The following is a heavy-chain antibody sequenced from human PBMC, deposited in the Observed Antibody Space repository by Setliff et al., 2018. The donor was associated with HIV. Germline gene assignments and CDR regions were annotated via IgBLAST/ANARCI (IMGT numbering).Heavy chain of an antibody. CDR3: AKGAVPAAIGGYYFDS. J-gene: IGHJ4*02. V-gene: IGHV3-15*01. D-gene: IGHD2-2*01. CDR1: GFTFSNAW. Sequence: GGSLRLSCAASGFTFSNAWMSWVRQAPGKGLEWVGRIKSKTDGGTTDYAAPVKGRFTISRDDSKNTLYLQMNSLRAEDTAVYFCAKGAVPAAIGGYYFDSWGQGTLVTVSS. CDR2: IKSKTDGGTT.